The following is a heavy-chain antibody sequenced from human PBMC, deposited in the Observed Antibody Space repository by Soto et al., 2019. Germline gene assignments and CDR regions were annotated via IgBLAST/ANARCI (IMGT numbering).Heavy chain of an antibody. CDR3: ARDARPRFDP. CDR1: GCTFSSYA. CDR2: IIPIFGTA. J-gene: IGHJ5*02. Sequence: SVKVSCKASGCTFSSYAISWVRQAPGQGLEWMGGIIPIFGTANYAQKFQGRVTITADESTSTAYMELSSLRSEDTAVYYCARDARPRFDPWGQGTLVTVSS. V-gene: IGHV1-69*13.